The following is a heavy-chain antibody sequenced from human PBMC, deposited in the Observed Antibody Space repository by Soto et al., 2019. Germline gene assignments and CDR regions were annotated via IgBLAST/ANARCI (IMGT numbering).Heavy chain of an antibody. V-gene: IGHV1-18*01. J-gene: IGHJ5*02. CDR1: GYTFTSYG. CDR3: AREVVRVAGTRWFDP. D-gene: IGHD6-19*01. CDR2: ISAYNGNT. Sequence: QVQLVQSGAEVKKPGASVKVSCKASGYTFTSYGISWVRQAPGQGLEWMGWISAYNGNTNYAQKLQGRVTMTTDTSTSTADMELRSWRSDDPAVYYCAREVVRVAGTRWFDPWGQGSLVTFSS.